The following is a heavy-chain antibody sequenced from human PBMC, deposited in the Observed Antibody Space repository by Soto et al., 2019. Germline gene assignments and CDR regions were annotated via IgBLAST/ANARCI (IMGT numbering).Heavy chain of an antibody. Sequence: PSETLPHTCTVSGGSISSYYWSWIRQPPRKGLEWIGYIYYSGSTNYNPSLKSRVTISVDTSKNQFSLKLSSVTAADTAVYYCARVVGAPGYYYYYGMDVWGQGTTVTVSS. CDR3: ARVVGAPGYYYYYGMDV. V-gene: IGHV4-59*01. J-gene: IGHJ6*02. D-gene: IGHD1-26*01. CDR1: GGSISSYY. CDR2: IYYSGST.